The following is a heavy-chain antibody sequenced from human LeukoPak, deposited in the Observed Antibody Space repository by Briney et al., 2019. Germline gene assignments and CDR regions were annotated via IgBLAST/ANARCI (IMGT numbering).Heavy chain of an antibody. V-gene: IGHV1-69*04. CDR2: IIPILGIA. Sequence: SVKVSCRASGGTFSSYAISWVRQAPGQGLEWMGRIIPILGIANYAQKFQGRVTITADKSTSTAYMELSSLRSEDTAVYYCARDHRIAVAGYFDYWGQGTLVTVSS. CDR3: ARDHRIAVAGYFDY. CDR1: GGTFSSYA. D-gene: IGHD6-19*01. J-gene: IGHJ4*02.